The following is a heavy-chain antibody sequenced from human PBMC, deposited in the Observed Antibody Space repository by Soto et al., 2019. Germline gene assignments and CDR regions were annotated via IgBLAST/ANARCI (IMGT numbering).Heavy chain of an antibody. CDR1: GGSISSGGYY. CDR3: ARADMGSGWAFDY. J-gene: IGHJ4*02. D-gene: IGHD6-19*01. Sequence: QVQLQESGPGLVKPSQTLSLTCTVSGGSISSGGYYWSWIRQHPGKGLEWIGYIYYSGSTYYNPSRKGRVTISVDTSKNQCSRKLSSVTAADTAVYYCARADMGSGWAFDYWGQGTLVTVSS. CDR2: IYYSGST. V-gene: IGHV4-31*03.